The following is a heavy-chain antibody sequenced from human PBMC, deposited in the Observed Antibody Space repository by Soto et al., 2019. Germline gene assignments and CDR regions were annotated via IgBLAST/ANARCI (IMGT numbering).Heavy chain of an antibody. D-gene: IGHD6-13*01. V-gene: IGHV3-30-3*01. CDR2: ISYDGSNK. CDR3: AREGVSAAALRY. CDR1: GFTFSSYA. Sequence: QVQLVESGGGVVQPGRSLRLSCAASGFTFSSYAMHWVRQAPGKGLEWVAVISYDGSNKYYADSVKGRFTISRDNSKNTLDLQMNSLRAEDTAVYYCAREGVSAAALRYWGQGTLVTDSS. J-gene: IGHJ4*02.